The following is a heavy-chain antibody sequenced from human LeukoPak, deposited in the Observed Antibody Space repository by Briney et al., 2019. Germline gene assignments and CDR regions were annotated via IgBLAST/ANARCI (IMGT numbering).Heavy chain of an antibody. CDR2: ISGSGGST. CDR3: AKGAARYYYDSSGYSGY. Sequence: GGTLRLSCAASGFTSSSYGMSWVRQAPGKGLEWVSAISGSGGSTYYADSVKGRFTISRDNSKNTLYLQMNSLRAEDTAVYYCAKGAARYYYDSSGYSGYWGQGTLVTVSS. CDR1: GFTSSSYG. J-gene: IGHJ4*02. D-gene: IGHD3-22*01. V-gene: IGHV3-23*01.